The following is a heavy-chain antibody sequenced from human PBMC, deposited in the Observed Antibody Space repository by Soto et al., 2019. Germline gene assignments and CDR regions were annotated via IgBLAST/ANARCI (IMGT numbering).Heavy chain of an antibody. CDR3: ASVAFGPIDS. V-gene: IGHV4-38-2*02. CDR2: MYHSGTT. J-gene: IGHJ4*02. CDR1: NYSISSGYY. D-gene: IGHD3-16*01. Sequence: SETLSLTCTVSNYSISSGYYWGWIRQSPGEGLEWIVSMYHSGTTYYNPSLKSRVTISIDTSKNQFSLKLTSVTSADTAVYFRASVAFGPIDSWGQGTLVTVSS.